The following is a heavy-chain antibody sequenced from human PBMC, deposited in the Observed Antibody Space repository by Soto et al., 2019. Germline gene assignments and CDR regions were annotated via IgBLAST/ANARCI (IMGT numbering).Heavy chain of an antibody. CDR2: ISSSSSTI. V-gene: IGHV3-48*02. Sequence: GASLILSCAASGLTFRSYSMNWVRQAPGKGLEWVSYISSSSSTIYYADSVKGRFTISRDNAKNSLYLQMNSLRDEDTAVYYCARAIEIPDYFRETGNYQYYGMDVCAQRSSVTV. J-gene: IGHJ6*02. CDR1: GLTFRSYS. D-gene: IGHD3-16*01. CDR3: ARAIEIPDYFRETGNYQYYGMDV.